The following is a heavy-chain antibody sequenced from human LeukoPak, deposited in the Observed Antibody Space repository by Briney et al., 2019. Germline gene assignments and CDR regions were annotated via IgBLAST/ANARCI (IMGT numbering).Heavy chain of an antibody. D-gene: IGHD5-18*01. CDR2: IYTSGST. CDR1: GGSISSYY. J-gene: IGHJ6*03. V-gene: IGHV4-4*09. Sequence: SETLSLTCTVSGGSISSYYWSWIRQPPGKGLEWIGYIYTSGSTNYNPSLKSRVTISVDTSKNQFSLKLSSVTAADTAVYYCARHAYSYGSVKYYYYYYMDVWGKGTTVTVSS. CDR3: ARHAYSYGSVKYYYYYYMDV.